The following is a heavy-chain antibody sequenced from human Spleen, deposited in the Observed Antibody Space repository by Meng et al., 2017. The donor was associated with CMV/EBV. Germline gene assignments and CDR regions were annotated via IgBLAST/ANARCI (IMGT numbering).Heavy chain of an antibody. J-gene: IGHJ2*01. V-gene: IGHV5-51*01. Sequence: GESLKISCKGAGYTFNNYWIGWVRQMPGKGLEWMGVIYPGDSDIRYSPSFQGQVTISADKSISTAYLQWSSLKASDTAMYYCARRRRGSKTGWYFDIWGRGTLVTVSS. CDR1: GYTFNNYW. CDR2: IYPGDSDI. CDR3: ARRRRGSKTGWYFDI. D-gene: IGHD3-10*01.